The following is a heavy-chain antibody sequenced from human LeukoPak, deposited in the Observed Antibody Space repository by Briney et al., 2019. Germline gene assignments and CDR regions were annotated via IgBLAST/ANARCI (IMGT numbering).Heavy chain of an antibody. D-gene: IGHD1-1*01. CDR2: INHRGDT. CDR1: GGSFSAYY. J-gene: IGHJ4*03. V-gene: IGHV4-34*01. Sequence: PSETLSLTCAVYGGSFSAYYWRWIRQSPRKGLEWIAEINHRGDTNYNPSVKSRVSISVDTSKNQFSLKVTSLTAADTAVYYCARGPTISETGYFDYWGQGTLVTVSS. CDR3: ARGPTISETGYFDY.